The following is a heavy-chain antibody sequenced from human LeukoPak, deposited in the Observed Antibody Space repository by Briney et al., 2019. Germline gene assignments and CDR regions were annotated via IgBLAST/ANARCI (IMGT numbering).Heavy chain of an antibody. CDR1: GFTFSSYS. CDR2: ISSSSSTI. CDR3: ARAFVGATGY. Sequence: GGSLRLSCAASGFTFSSYSMNWVRQAPGKGLEWVSYISSSSSTIYYADSVKGRFTISRDNAKNSLYLQMNSLRAEDTAVYYCARAFVGATGYWGQGTLVTVSS. D-gene: IGHD1-26*01. J-gene: IGHJ4*02. V-gene: IGHV3-48*04.